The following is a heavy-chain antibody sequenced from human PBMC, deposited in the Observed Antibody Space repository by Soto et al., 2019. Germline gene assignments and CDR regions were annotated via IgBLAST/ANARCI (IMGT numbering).Heavy chain of an antibody. CDR1: RFTFSSYW. Sequence: PGGSLRLSCAASRFTFSSYWMSWVRQAPGKGLEWVANINQDGSEKYYVDSVKGRFTISRDNAKNSLYLQMNSLRAEDTAVYYCARLTGAAVDGAFDVWGQGTMVTVSS. CDR3: ARLTGAAVDGAFDV. V-gene: IGHV3-7*01. D-gene: IGHD6-13*01. CDR2: INQDGSEK. J-gene: IGHJ3*01.